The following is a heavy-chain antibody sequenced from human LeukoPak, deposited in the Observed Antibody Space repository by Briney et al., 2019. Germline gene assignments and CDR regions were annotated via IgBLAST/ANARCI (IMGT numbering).Heavy chain of an antibody. V-gene: IGHV1-18*01. Sequence: ASVKVSCKASGYTFTSYGISWVRQAPGQGLEWMAWISAYNGNTNYAQKLQGRVTMTTDTSTSTAYMELRSLRSDDTAVYYCAREAPYGDYGVPNDYWGQGTLVTVSS. J-gene: IGHJ4*02. CDR2: ISAYNGNT. CDR1: GYTFTSYG. D-gene: IGHD4-17*01. CDR3: AREAPYGDYGVPNDY.